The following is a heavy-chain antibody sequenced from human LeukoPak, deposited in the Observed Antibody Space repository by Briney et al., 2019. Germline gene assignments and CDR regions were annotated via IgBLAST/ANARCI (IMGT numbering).Heavy chain of an antibody. D-gene: IGHD1-26*01. V-gene: IGHV1-8*01. J-gene: IGHJ4*02. CDR3: ARGPTSGSYYYFDS. CDR2: MNPNSGNT. Sequence: ASVKVSCKASGYTFTSYDINWVRQATGQGLEWMGWMNPNSGNTGYAQKFQGRATMTRNTSISTAYMELSSLRSEDTAVYYCARGPTSGSYYYFDSWGQGTLVTVSS. CDR1: GYTFTSYD.